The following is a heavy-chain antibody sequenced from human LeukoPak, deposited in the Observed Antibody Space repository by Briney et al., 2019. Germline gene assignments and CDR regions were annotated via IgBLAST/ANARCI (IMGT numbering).Heavy chain of an antibody. CDR1: GGSFSGYY. Sequence: PSETLSLTCAVYGGSFSGYYWSSIRQPPAKGREWIGEINHSESTNYNPSLKSRVTISVDKSKNQVSLKLSSVTAADTAVYYCARSLRYLYDMDVWGQGTTDSVSS. J-gene: IGHJ6*02. CDR3: ARSLRYLYDMDV. CDR2: INHSEST. V-gene: IGHV4-34*01. D-gene: IGHD3-9*01.